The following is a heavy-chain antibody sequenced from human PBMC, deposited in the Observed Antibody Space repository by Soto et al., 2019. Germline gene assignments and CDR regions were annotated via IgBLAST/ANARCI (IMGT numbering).Heavy chain of an antibody. CDR2: IYYSGST. Sequence: PSETLSLTCTVSGGSISSGGYYWSWIRQHPGKGLEWIGYIYYSGSTYYNPSLKSRVTISVDTSKNQFSLKLSSVTAADTAVYYCARGNGDGSSWDYYYYGMDVWGQGTTVTVSS. J-gene: IGHJ6*02. CDR1: GGSISSGGYY. CDR3: ARGNGDGSSWDYYYYGMDV. D-gene: IGHD6-13*01. V-gene: IGHV4-31*03.